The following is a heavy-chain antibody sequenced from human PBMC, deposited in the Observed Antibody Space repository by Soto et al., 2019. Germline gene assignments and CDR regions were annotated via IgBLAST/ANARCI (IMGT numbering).Heavy chain of an antibody. D-gene: IGHD4-17*01. CDR2: IDWDDDK. V-gene: IGHV2-70*01. CDR3: ARIRGNYGGKSGDYYFDY. CDR1: GFSLSTSGMC. Sequence: SGPTLVNPTQTLTLTCTFSGFSLSTSGMCVSWIRQPPGKALEWLALIDWDDDKYYSTSLKTRLTISKDNSKNQVVLTMTNMDTVDTATYYCARIRGNYGGKSGDYYFDYWGQGTLVTVSS. J-gene: IGHJ4*02.